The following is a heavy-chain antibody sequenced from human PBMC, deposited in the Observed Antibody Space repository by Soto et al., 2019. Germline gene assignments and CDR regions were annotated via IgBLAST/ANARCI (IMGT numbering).Heavy chain of an antibody. J-gene: IGHJ3*02. D-gene: IGHD2-15*01. V-gene: IGHV3-23*01. CDR2: ISPRGDST. Sequence: EVQLLESGGGLVQPGWSLRLSCAASGFTFSNYAMTWVRQTPGKGLEWVSPISPRGDSTYYADSVKGRFTISRDNSKNMLYLQMNSLRAEDTAIYYCAKRVCGGSCRSDAFDIWGQGTMVTVSS. CDR1: GFTFSNYA. CDR3: AKRVCGGSCRSDAFDI.